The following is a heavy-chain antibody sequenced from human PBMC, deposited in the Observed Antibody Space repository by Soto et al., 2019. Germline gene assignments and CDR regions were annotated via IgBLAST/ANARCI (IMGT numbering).Heavy chain of an antibody. CDR2: INAGNGNT. Sequence: ASVKVSCKASGYTFTSYAMHWVRQAPGQRLEWMGWINAGNGNTKYSQKFQGRVTITRDTSASTAYMELSSLRSEDTAVYYCARVYVPATPYYYYYMDVWGKGTTVTVSS. J-gene: IGHJ6*03. CDR1: GYTFTSYA. D-gene: IGHD2-2*01. CDR3: ARVYVPATPYYYYYMDV. V-gene: IGHV1-3*01.